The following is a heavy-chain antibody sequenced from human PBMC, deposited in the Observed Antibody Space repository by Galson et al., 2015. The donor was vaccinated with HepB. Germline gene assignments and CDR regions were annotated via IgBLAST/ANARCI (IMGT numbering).Heavy chain of an antibody. D-gene: IGHD2-21*01. J-gene: IGHJ4*02. Sequence: SLRLSCAASGFTFSSYSMNWVRQAPGKGLEWVSSISSSSSYIYYADSVKGRFTISRDNAKNSLYLQMNSLRAEDTAVYYCARDLRPHCGTRCYLTFDYWGQGILVTVSS. CDR2: ISSSSSYI. CDR3: ARDLRPHCGTRCYLTFDY. CDR1: GFTFSSYS. V-gene: IGHV3-21*01.